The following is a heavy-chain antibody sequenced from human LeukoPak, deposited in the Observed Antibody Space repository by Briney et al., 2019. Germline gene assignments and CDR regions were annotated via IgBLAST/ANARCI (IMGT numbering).Heavy chain of an antibody. Sequence: GGSLRLSCAASGFTFSSYAMSWVRQAPGKGLEWVSAISGSGGSTYYAASVKGRFTISRENAKNSLYLQMNSLRAGDTAVYYCARGASVYGGRDAFDIWGQGTMVTVSS. CDR1: GFTFSSYA. D-gene: IGHD2/OR15-2a*01. J-gene: IGHJ3*02. CDR2: ISGSGGST. V-gene: IGHV3-23*01. CDR3: ARGASVYGGRDAFDI.